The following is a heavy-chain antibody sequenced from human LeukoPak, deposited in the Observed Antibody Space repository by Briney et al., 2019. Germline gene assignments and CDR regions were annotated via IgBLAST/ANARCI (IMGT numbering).Heavy chain of an antibody. J-gene: IGHJ4*02. CDR2: IYYSGST. D-gene: IGHD2-21*02. CDR1: GGSISSSSYY. CDR3: ARVDTHCGGDCYPDY. V-gene: IGHV4-39*07. Sequence: SETLSLTCIVSGGSISSSSYYWGWIRQPPGKGLEWIGSIYYSGSTYYNLSLKSRVTISVDKSKNQFSLKLSSVTAADTAVYYCARVDTHCGGDCYPDYWGQGTLVTVSS.